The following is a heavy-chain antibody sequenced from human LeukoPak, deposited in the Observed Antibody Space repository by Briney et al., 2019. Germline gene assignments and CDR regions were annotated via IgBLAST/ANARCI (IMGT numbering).Heavy chain of an antibody. CDR3: ARGRRSSSWYEDDI. Sequence: ASVRVSCKASGYTFTAYYMHWVRQAPGQGLGWMGWINPNNGGTIYAQKFQGRVTVTRDKSISTAYMDLSSLRSDDTAVYYCARGRRSSSWYEDDIWGQGTMVTVSS. CDR1: GYTFTAYY. CDR2: INPNNGGT. J-gene: IGHJ3*02. V-gene: IGHV1-2*02. D-gene: IGHD6-13*01.